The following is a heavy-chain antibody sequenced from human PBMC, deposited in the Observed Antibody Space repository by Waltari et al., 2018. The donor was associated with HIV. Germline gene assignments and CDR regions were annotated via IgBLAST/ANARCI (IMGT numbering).Heavy chain of an antibody. Sequence: QVQLVESGGGLVKPGGSLRLSCAASGFTFSDNYMSWIRQAPGKGLGWVSCLSSSGGAVFYADSVKGLFTISRDNAKKTLYLQMSSLRAEDTAIYYCAGRGVTCSATSCYDSWGQGTRVTVSS. CDR1: GFTFSDNY. J-gene: IGHJ4*02. CDR2: LSSSGGAV. CDR3: AGRGVTCSATSCYDS. V-gene: IGHV3-11*01. D-gene: IGHD3-10*01.